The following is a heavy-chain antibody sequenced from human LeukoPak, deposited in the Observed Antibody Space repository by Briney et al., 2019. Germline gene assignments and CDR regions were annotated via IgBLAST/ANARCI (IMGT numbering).Heavy chain of an antibody. J-gene: IGHJ6*03. CDR1: GYTFTSYG. CDR2: ISAYNGNT. Sequence: GASVKVSCKASGYTFTSYGISWVRQAPGQGLEWMGWISAYNGNTNYAQKLQGRVTMTTDTSTSTAYMELRSLRSDDTAVYYCARGKQELDTKSYYYYMDVWGKGTTVTVSS. D-gene: IGHD5-18*01. CDR3: ARGKQELDTKSYYYYMDV. V-gene: IGHV1-18*01.